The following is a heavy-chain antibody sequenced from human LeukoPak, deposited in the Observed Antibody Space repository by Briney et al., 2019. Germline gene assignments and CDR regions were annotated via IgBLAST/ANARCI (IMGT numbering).Heavy chain of an antibody. V-gene: IGHV3-64*01. J-gene: IGHJ4*02. CDR2: ISTNGGST. D-gene: IGHD3-22*01. Sequence: PGGSLRLSCAASGFTFSNYAMYWVRQAPGRGLEYVSAISTNGGSTDYANSVKGRFTISRDNSDNRVFLQMGTLRAEDMAVYYCARGGYYDSSGSFDYSGQGILVTVSS. CDR1: GFTFSNYA. CDR3: ARGGYYDSSGSFDY.